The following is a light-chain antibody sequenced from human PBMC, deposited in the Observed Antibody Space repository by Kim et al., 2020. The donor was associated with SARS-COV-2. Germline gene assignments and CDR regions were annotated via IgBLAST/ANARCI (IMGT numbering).Light chain of an antibody. V-gene: IGLV3-1*01. CDR1: KLGDKY. J-gene: IGLJ2*01. Sequence: SYELTQPPSVSVSPGQTASITCSGDKLGDKYACWYQQKAGQSPVLVIYQDTKRPSGIPERFSGSNSGNTATLTISGTQTMDEADYYCQAWDRSTAVFGGG. CDR2: QDT. CDR3: QAWDRSTAV.